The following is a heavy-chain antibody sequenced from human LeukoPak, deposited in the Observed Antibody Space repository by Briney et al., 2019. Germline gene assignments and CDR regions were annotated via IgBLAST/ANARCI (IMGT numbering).Heavy chain of an antibody. Sequence: PGGSLRLSCAASGFTFSSYSMNWVRQAPGKGLEWVSYISSSSSYTNYADSVKGRFTISRDNAKNSLYLQMNSLRAEDTAVYYCARDGDIIDYWGQGTLVTVSS. J-gene: IGHJ4*02. CDR2: ISSSSSYT. CDR3: ARDGDIIDY. V-gene: IGHV3-21*05. D-gene: IGHD5-12*01. CDR1: GFTFSSYS.